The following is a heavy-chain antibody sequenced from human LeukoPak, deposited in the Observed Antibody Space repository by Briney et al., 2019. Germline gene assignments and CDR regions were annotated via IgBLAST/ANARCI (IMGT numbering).Heavy chain of an antibody. J-gene: IGHJ4*02. CDR2: NRDGSTT. D-gene: IGHD3-10*01. CDR1: GFTFSNYW. Sequence: GGSLRLSCAASGFTFSNYWVHWVCQAPGKGLVWVSRNRDGSTTKYADSVKGRFTVSRDNAKNTLNLQMNSLRAEDTAVYYCARDKKSGESSEIDYWGQGTLVTVSS. CDR3: ARDKKSGESSEIDY. V-gene: IGHV3-74*03.